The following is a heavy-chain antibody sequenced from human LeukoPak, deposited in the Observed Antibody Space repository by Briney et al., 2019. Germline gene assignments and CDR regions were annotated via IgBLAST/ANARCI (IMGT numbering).Heavy chain of an antibody. CDR1: GYTXTRYS. J-gene: IGHJ4*02. Sequence: ASVKVSCKASGYTXTRYSMNRVRQAPGQGLEWVGIIFPSDGSTVYGQKFQGRVTMTRDTSTSTVYMELSSLSSEDTALYYCARRYSGYAGDYWGQGTLVTVSS. D-gene: IGHD5-12*01. CDR2: IFPSDGST. CDR3: ARRYSGYAGDY. V-gene: IGHV1-46*01.